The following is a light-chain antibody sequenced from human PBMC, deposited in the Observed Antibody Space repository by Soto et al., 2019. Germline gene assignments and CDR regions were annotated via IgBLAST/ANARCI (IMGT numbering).Light chain of an antibody. CDR3: QQRSDWPIT. J-gene: IGKJ5*01. CDR1: HSISSW. CDR2: AAS. Sequence: DIQMTQSPSTLSASVGDRVTITCRASHSISSWLAWYQQKPGKAPNLLIYAASTLESGVPSRFSGSGSGTEFTLTISSLQPDDFAVYYCQQRSDWPITFGQGTRLEIK. V-gene: IGKV1-5*01.